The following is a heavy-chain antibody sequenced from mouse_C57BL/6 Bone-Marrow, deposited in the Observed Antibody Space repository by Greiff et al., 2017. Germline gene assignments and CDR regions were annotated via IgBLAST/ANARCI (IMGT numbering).Heavy chain of an antibody. CDR2: ISYDGSN. V-gene: IGHV3-6*01. CDR3: AREFLPYYAMDY. CDR1: GYSITSGYY. J-gene: IGHJ4*01. D-gene: IGHD2-1*01. Sequence: EVKLMESGPGLVKPSQSLSLTCSVTGYSITSGYYWNWIRQFPGNKLEWMGYISYDGSNNCNPSLKNRISITRDTSKNQFFLKLNSVTTEDTATYYCAREFLPYYAMDYWGQGTSVTVSS.